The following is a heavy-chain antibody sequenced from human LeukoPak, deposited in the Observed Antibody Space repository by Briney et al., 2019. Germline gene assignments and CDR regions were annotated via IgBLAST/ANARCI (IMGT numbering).Heavy chain of an antibody. J-gene: IGHJ4*02. CDR2: ISSSSTTI. CDR1: GFTFSSYS. D-gene: IGHD6-13*01. Sequence: GGSLRLSCAASGFTFSSYSMNWVRQAPGKGLEWVSYISSSSTTIYYADSVKGRFTISRDNAKNSLYLQMNSLRAEDTAVYYCAAYSPPNCWGQGALVTVSS. V-gene: IGHV3-48*01. CDR3: AAYSPPNC.